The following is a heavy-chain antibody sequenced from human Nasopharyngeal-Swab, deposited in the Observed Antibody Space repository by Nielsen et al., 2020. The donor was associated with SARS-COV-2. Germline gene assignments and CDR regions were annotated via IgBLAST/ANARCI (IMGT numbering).Heavy chain of an antibody. CDR1: GGSFSGYY. D-gene: IGHD2-2*01. J-gene: IGHJ6*02. CDR2: INHSGST. V-gene: IGHV4-34*01. Sequence: SETLSLTCAVSGGSFSGYYWSWIRQPPGKGLEWIGEINHSGSTNYNPSLKSRVTISVDTSKNQFSLKLSSVTAADTAVYYCARGRCSSTSCRGCSGGSCYYGMDVWGQGTTVTVSS. CDR3: ARGRCSSTSCRGCSGGSCYYGMDV.